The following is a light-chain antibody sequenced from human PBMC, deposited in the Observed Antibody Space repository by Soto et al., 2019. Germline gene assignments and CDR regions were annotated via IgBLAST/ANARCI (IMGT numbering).Light chain of an antibody. CDR1: QSVSSN. CDR3: QQYNNWPL. V-gene: IGKV3-15*01. CDR2: GAS. J-gene: IGKJ1*01. Sequence: IVVTQSRATLAVSRGERGTLWCRASQSVSSNLAWYQQKPGQAPRLLIYGASTRATGIPARFSGSGSGTEFTLTISSLQSEDFAVYYCQQYNNWPLFGQGTKVDIK.